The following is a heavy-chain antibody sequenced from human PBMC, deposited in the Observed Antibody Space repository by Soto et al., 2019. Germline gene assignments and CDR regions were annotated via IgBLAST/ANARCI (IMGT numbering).Heavy chain of an antibody. V-gene: IGHV3-30-3*01. D-gene: IGHD6-19*01. CDR1: GFTFSSYA. CDR3: ARFGQGLSIDY. CDR2: ISYDGSNK. Sequence: QVQLVESGGGAVQPGRSLRLSCAASGFTFSSYAMHWVRQAPGKGLEWVAVISYDGSNKYYADSVKGRFTISRDNSKNTLYLQRNSLRAEDTAVYYCARFGQGLSIDYWGQGTLVTVSS. J-gene: IGHJ4*02.